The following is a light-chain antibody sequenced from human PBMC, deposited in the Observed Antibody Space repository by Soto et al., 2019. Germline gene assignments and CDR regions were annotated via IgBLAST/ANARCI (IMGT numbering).Light chain of an antibody. CDR1: QSVSTW. J-gene: IGKJ1*01. CDR3: QQYNSHSPWT. V-gene: IGKV1-5*03. Sequence: DIRMTQSPSTLSSSVGDRFAITCRASQSVSTWLAWYQQKPGKAPQVLISMASTLESGVPSRFSGSGSGTEFTLTISSLQPDDFATYYCQQYNSHSPWTFGQGTKVDIK. CDR2: MAS.